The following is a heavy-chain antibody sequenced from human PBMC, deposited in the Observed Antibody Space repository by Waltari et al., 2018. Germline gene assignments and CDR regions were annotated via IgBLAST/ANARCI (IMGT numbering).Heavy chain of an antibody. CDR1: GGSISSGRYY. J-gene: IGHJ4*02. Sequence: QVQLQESGPGLVKPSQTLSLTCTVFGGSISSGRYYWSWIRQPAGKGLGWFGHIYTSGRPTSHPSPKRRVAISIDTSKNQFSLKLSSVTAADTAVYYCARGLLWFGELKNFDYWGQGTLVTVSS. V-gene: IGHV4-61*02. CDR3: ARGLLWFGELKNFDY. CDR2: IYTSGRP. D-gene: IGHD3-10*01.